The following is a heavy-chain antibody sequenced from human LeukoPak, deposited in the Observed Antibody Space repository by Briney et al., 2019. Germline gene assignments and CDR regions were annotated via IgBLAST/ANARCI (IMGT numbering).Heavy chain of an antibody. CDR1: GFTFSSYA. CDR3: AKDSRYSGNYKAFDN. Sequence: GGSLRLSCAASGFTFSSYAMSWVRQAPGKGLEWVSGISGSGSSTNYADSVKGRFTISRDNSKNTLYLQTNSLRAEDTAVFYCAKDSRYSGNYKAFDNWGPGTMVTVSS. CDR2: ISGSGSST. J-gene: IGHJ3*02. V-gene: IGHV3-23*01. D-gene: IGHD1-26*01.